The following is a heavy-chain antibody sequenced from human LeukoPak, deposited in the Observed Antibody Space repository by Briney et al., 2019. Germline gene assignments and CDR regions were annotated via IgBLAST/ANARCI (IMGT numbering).Heavy chain of an antibody. CDR3: ARRLGRYYDSSGYYDY. J-gene: IGHJ4*02. V-gene: IGHV4-39*01. Sequence: PSETLSLTCTVSGGSISSSIYYWGWIRQPPGKGLEWIGTIYYSGSTYYNPSLKSRVTISVDTSKNQFSLNLISVSAADTAVYYCARRLGRYYDSSGYYDYWGQGTLVTVSS. CDR1: GGSISSSIYY. CDR2: IYYSGST. D-gene: IGHD3-22*01.